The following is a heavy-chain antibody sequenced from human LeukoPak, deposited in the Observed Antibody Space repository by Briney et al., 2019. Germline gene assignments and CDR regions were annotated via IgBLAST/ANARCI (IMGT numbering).Heavy chain of an antibody. CDR2: ILYDGSHK. CDR3: AKKGAVGIAVAAFDN. V-gene: IGHV3-30*18. D-gene: IGHD2-15*01. J-gene: IGHJ4*02. Sequence: GGSLRLSCAASGFTFRSYAMSWVRQAPGKGLEWVAFILYDGSHKYYADSVKGRFTISRDNSEHTLFLQMNRLSSEETAVYYCAKKGAVGIAVAAFDNWGQGTLVTVSS. CDR1: GFTFRSYA.